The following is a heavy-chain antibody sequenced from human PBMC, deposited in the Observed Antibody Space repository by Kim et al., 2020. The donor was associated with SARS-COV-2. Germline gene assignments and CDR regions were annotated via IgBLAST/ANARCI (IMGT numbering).Heavy chain of an antibody. D-gene: IGHD6-25*01. CDR1: GYTFTSYG. J-gene: IGHJ2*01. V-gene: IGHV1-18*01. CDR3: ARGGGSKSRRWYFDL. CDR2: ISAYNGNT. Sequence: ASVKVSCKASGYTFTSYGISWVRQAPGQGLEWMGWISAYNGNTNYAQKLQGRVTMSTDTSTSTAYMELRSLRSDDTAVYYCARGGGSKSRRWYFDLWGRGTLVTVSS.